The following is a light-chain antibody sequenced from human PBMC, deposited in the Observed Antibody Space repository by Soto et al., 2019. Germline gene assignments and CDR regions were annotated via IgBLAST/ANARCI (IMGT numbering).Light chain of an antibody. J-gene: IGKJ3*01. Sequence: DIQMTQSPSSLSASVGDRVTITCRASQSISSYLNWYQQKPGKAPKLLIYAASSLQSGVPSRFSGSGSGTEFTLTISSLQPEDFATYYCQQSYSTPFPFGPGPKVDIK. CDR2: AAS. V-gene: IGKV1-39*01. CDR1: QSISSY. CDR3: QQSYSTPFP.